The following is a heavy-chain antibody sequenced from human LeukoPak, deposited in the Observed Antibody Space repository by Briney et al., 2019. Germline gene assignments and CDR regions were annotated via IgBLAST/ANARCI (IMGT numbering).Heavy chain of an antibody. CDR3: ARLNFKLRWYHFDY. D-gene: IGHD4-23*01. J-gene: IGHJ4*02. Sequence: SETLSLTCTVSGGSISSSSYYWGRIRQPPGKGLEWIGSIYYRGSTYYNPSLKSRVTISVDTSKNQFSLKLSSVTAADTAVYYCARLNFKLRWYHFDYWGQRTLVTVSS. CDR2: IYYRGST. CDR1: GGSISSSSYY. V-gene: IGHV4-39*01.